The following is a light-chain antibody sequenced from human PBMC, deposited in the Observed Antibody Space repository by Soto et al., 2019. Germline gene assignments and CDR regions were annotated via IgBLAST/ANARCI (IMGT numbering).Light chain of an antibody. CDR3: QQYHTDWT. V-gene: IGKV1-5*01. J-gene: IGKJ1*01. Sequence: DIQMTQSPSTLSASAGDTVTITCRASESIDNWLAWYQQKPGKAPKLLLFAASTLVGGVPSRFSGRGSGTEFTLTIRSLQADDFATYYCQQYHTDWTFAQGPKVEIK. CDR2: AAS. CDR1: ESIDNW.